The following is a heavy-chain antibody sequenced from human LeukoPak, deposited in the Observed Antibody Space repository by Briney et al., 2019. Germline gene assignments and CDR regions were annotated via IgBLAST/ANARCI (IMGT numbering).Heavy chain of an antibody. D-gene: IGHD4-17*01. V-gene: IGHV3-48*03. Sequence: PGGSLRLSCAASGFTFSSYEMNWVRQAPGKGLEWVSYISNSDSTVHYADSVKGRFTISRDNAQNSLYLQMSSLRAEDTAVYYCARVEDDYGDYYYGMDVRGQGTTVTVSS. CDR2: ISNSDSTV. J-gene: IGHJ6*02. CDR3: ARVEDDYGDYYYGMDV. CDR1: GFTFSSYE.